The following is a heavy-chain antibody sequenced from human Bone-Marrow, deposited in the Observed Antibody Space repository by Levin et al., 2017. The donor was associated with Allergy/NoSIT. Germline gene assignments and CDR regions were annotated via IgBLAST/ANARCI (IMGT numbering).Heavy chain of an antibody. CDR2: DDGSGTFT. V-gene: IGHV3-23*01. CDR3: AKGRDDSGGYHFSFDY. D-gene: IGHD3-22*01. CDR1: GFPFHRHR. Sequence: LSLTCAASGFPFHRHRMSWVRQAPGTGLEWVSGDDGSGTFTKYADSVKGRFTISRDNSKNTLFLQMNSLRVEDTAVYYCAKGRDDSGGYHFSFDYWGQGTLVTVSS. J-gene: IGHJ4*01.